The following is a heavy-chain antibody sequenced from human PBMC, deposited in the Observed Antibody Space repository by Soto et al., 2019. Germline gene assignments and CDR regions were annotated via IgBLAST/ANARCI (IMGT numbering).Heavy chain of an antibody. CDR2: LSAGGTAT. D-gene: IGHD5-18*01. CDR1: GFIFSSSA. Sequence: EVQLLESGGGLVQPGGSLRLSCAASGFIFSSSAMTWVRQAPGKGLEWVSGLSAGGTATYYADSVKGRFTISRDNSKSQLYLQVNSRRVEDTSLYYCAGAVGGSSSAYLPADWGNGTLVTVSS. V-gene: IGHV3-23*01. J-gene: IGHJ4*01. CDR3: AGAVGGSSSAYLPAD.